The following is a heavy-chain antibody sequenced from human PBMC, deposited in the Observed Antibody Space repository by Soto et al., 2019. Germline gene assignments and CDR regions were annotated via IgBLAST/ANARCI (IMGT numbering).Heavy chain of an antibody. J-gene: IGHJ4*02. V-gene: IGHV1-69*09. CDR2: VNPILSMS. CDR1: GDTFSFYS. CDR3: ATSYGSGYRAFDY. D-gene: IGHD3-10*01. Sequence: QVQLVESGGGVVQPGSSVKVSCKASGDTFSFYSINWVRQAPGLGLEWMGRVNPILSMSNYAQRFQGRVTMTADKSTSTAYMELSGLRSEDTAMYYCATSYGSGYRAFDYWGQGALVTVSS.